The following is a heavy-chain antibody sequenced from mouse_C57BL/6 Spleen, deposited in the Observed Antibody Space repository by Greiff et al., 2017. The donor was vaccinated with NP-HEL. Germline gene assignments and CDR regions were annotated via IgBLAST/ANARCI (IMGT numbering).Heavy chain of an antibody. CDR1: GYTFTDYY. CDR3: ARRGIYYGNLDY. D-gene: IGHD2-1*01. Sequence: EVKLQQSGPELVKPGASVKISCKASGYTFTDYYMNWVKQSHGKSLEWIGDINPNNGGTSYNQKFKGKATLTVDKSSSTAYMELRSLTSEDSAVYYCARRGIYYGNLDYWGQGTTLTVSS. J-gene: IGHJ2*01. V-gene: IGHV1-26*01. CDR2: INPNNGGT.